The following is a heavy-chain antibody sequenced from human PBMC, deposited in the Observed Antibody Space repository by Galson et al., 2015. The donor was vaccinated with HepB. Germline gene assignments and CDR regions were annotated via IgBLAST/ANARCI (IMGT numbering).Heavy chain of an antibody. Sequence: SLRLSCAASGFTFSIYVMSWVRQAPGKGLEWVSVIGGGGSTTYYAESVKGRFTVSRDNSKNTLYLQMDSLRAEDTAVYYCARRTSVVTHFDYWGQGALVNVSS. CDR2: IGGGGSTT. V-gene: IGHV3-23*01. CDR1: GFTFSIYV. D-gene: IGHD4-23*01. CDR3: ARRTSVVTHFDY. J-gene: IGHJ4*02.